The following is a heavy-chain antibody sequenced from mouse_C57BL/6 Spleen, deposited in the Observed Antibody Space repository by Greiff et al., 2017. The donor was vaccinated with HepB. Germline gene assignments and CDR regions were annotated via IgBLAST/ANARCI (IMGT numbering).Heavy chain of an antibody. Sequence: VQLQQSGPVLVKPGASVKMSCKASGYTFTDYYMNWVKQSHGKSLEWIGVINPYNGGTSYNQKFKGKATLTVDKSSSTAYMELNSLTSEDSAVYYCARREYYAMDYWGQGTSVTVSS. J-gene: IGHJ4*01. CDR2: INPYNGGT. CDR3: ARREYYAMDY. CDR1: GYTFTDYY. V-gene: IGHV1-19*01.